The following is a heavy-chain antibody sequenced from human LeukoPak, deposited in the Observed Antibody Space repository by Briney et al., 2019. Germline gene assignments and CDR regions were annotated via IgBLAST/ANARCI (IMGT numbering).Heavy chain of an antibody. J-gene: IGHJ2*01. CDR1: GASISLYY. CDR3: ARVLGSSGYAGDWRFDL. V-gene: IGHV4-4*07. Sequence: PSETLSLTCSVSGASISLYYWSWIRQSAGKRPEWIGRVHATGTTNYNPSLGSRVTLSVDTFKRHFSLKLKSVTAADTAVYYCARVLGSSGYAGDWRFDLWAVAPWSLSPQ. CDR2: VHATGTT. D-gene: IGHD3-22*01.